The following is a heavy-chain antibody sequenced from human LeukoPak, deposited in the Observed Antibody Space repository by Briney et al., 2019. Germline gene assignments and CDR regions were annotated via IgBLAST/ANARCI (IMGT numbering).Heavy chain of an antibody. CDR1: GYSFPRNW. Sequence: HGESLKISCKGSGYSFPRNWIGWVRQMPGKGLELMGIIYPDDSDIRNSPSFQGLVTISADKSISTAYLQWSSLKASDTAMYYCARTRVLRYFDYVPYHFDYWGQGTLVTVSS. CDR3: ARTRVLRYFDYVPYHFDY. V-gene: IGHV5-51*01. D-gene: IGHD3-9*01. CDR2: IYPDDSDI. J-gene: IGHJ4*02.